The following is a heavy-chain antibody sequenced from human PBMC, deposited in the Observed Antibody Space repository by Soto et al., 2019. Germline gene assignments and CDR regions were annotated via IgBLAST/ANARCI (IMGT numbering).Heavy chain of an antibody. Sequence: GGSLRLSCAASGFTLSGYAMDWVRQAPGKGLEYVSGNSSNGGGTYYANSVQGRFTISRGNSKNTVYLQMGSLRPEDKAVYYCAKGGTSYNLFDPWGQGTLVTVLL. D-gene: IGHD2-8*01. J-gene: IGHJ5*02. V-gene: IGHV3-64*01. CDR2: NSSNGGGT. CDR1: GFTLSGYA. CDR3: AKGGTSYNLFDP.